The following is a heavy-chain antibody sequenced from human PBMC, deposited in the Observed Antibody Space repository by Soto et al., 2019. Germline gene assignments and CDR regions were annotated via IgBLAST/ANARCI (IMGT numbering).Heavy chain of an antibody. CDR3: ATLTKYDILTGFYPC. V-gene: IGHV3-66*01. CDR2: IYSDGIT. D-gene: IGHD3-9*01. Sequence: EVQLVESGGGLVQPGGSLRLSCAASGFTVNSNYMRWVRQAPGKGLEWVSVIYSDGITNYTDSVKGRFIISRDNSNNTLYFQMNSLRAEDTAVYYCATLTKYDILTGFYPCWGQGTLVTVSS. J-gene: IGHJ4*02. CDR1: GFTVNSNY.